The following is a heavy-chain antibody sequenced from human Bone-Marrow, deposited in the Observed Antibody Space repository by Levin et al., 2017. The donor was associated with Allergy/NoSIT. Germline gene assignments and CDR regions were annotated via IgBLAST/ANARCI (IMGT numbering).Heavy chain of an antibody. CDR2: ISYDGDFT. J-gene: IGHJ6*02. V-gene: IGHV3-30*03. Sequence: GESLKISCAASGFSFRSYGMHWVRQAPGKGLEWVGLISYDGDFTFYGDSVKGRFTISRDNSNNTLFLQMDSLSAEDTAVYYCARDMNKAHYNYGLDVWGQGTTVTVSS. CDR1: GFSFRSYG. D-gene: IGHD1/OR15-1a*01. CDR3: ARDMNKAHYNYGLDV.